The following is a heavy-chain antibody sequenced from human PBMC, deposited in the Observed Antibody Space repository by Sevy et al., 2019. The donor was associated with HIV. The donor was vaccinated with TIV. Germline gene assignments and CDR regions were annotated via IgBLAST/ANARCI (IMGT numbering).Heavy chain of an antibody. Sequence: GGSLRLSCAASGFGVSRSAMNWVRQAPGKGLEWVSAIYSGGTPYYADSVKGGFTISRDNSKNTLYLQMNSLSPEDTAVYYCARRLGAVDDAFDIWGQGTMVTVSS. J-gene: IGHJ3*02. CDR2: IYSGGTP. D-gene: IGHD1-26*01. V-gene: IGHV3-53*01. CDR1: GFGVSRSA. CDR3: ARRLGAVDDAFDI.